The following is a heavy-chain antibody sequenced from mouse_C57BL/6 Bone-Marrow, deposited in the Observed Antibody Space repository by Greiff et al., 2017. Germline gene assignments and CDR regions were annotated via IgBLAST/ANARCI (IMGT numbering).Heavy chain of an antibody. Sequence: EVQLQQSGAELVRPGASVKLSCTASGFNIKDDYMHWVKQRPEQGLEWIGWIDPENGDTEYASKFQGKATITADTSSNTAYLQRSSLTSEDTAVYYCTRDDGYPWFAYWGQGTLVTVSA. V-gene: IGHV14-4*01. CDR1: GFNIKDDY. CDR3: TRDDGYPWFAY. CDR2: IDPENGDT. D-gene: IGHD2-3*01. J-gene: IGHJ3*01.